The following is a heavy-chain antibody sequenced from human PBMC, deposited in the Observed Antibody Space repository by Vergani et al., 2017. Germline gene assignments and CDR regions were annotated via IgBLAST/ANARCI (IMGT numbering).Heavy chain of an antibody. V-gene: IGHV3-11*06. Sequence: QVQLVESGGGLVKPGGSLRLSCAASGFTFSDHYMSWIRQAPGKGLEWVSYISSSSSYTNYADSVKGRFTISRDNAKNSLYLQMNSLRAEDTAVYYCARANTAMVTRWYFDLWGRGTLVTVSS. D-gene: IGHD5-18*01. CDR1: GFTFSDHY. CDR2: ISSSSSYT. CDR3: ARANTAMVTRWYFDL. J-gene: IGHJ2*01.